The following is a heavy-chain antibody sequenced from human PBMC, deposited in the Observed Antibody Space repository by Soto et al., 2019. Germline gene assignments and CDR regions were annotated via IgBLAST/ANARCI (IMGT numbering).Heavy chain of an antibody. CDR3: TRKHHCVGN. D-gene: IGHD2-21*02. J-gene: IGHJ4*03. Sequence: GASVEVSWEASGGTLSRYAIRWVRQAPGQGLELMGGIIPIFGTANYAQKFQGRVTITAGESTSTACMEPSSLRSVDTGVYYCTRKHHCVGNRGQRPL. CDR1: GGTLSRYA. CDR2: IIPIFGTA. V-gene: IGHV1-69*13.